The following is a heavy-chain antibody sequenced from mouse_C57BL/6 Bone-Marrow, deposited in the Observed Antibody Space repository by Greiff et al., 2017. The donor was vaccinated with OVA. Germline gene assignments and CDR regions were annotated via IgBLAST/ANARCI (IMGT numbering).Heavy chain of an antibody. D-gene: IGHD1-1*01. V-gene: IGHV1-9*01. CDR3: AKLPHYGSSYGRGYYFDY. CDR2: ILPGSGST. Sequence: VQLQQSGAELMKPGASVKLSCKATGYTFTGYWIEWVKQRPGHGLEWIGEILPGSGSTNYNEKFKGKATFTADTSSNTAYMQLSSLTTEDSAIYYCAKLPHYGSSYGRGYYFDYWGQGTTLTVSS. J-gene: IGHJ2*01. CDR1: GYTFTGYW.